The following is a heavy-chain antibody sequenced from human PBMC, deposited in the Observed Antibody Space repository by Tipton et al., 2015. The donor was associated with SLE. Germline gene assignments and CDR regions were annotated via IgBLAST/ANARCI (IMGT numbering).Heavy chain of an antibody. CDR2: LHYGGST. V-gene: IGHV4-59*12. CDR1: GDSISSYH. J-gene: IGHJ2*01. D-gene: IGHD1-26*01. Sequence: TLSLTCTLSGDSISSYHWSWIRQPPGRGLEWIGYLHYGGSTDYNPSLKSRVTISVDRTKNQVSLKLSSVTAADTAVYYCTRNGGSYYMYFNLWGRGTLVTVSS. CDR3: TRNGGSYYMYFNL.